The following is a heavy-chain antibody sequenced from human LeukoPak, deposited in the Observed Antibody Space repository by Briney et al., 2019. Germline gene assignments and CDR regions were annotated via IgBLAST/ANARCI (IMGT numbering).Heavy chain of an antibody. CDR3: AKGAGCSGGSCYPEGPYYFDY. J-gene: IGHJ4*02. CDR1: GFTFSSYG. D-gene: IGHD2-15*01. V-gene: IGHV3-30*18. Sequence: GGTLRLSCAPSGFTFSSYGMHWVREAPGKGLEGVAVISYDGSNKYYADSVKGRFTISRDNSKNTLYLQMNSLRAEDTAVYYCAKGAGCSGGSCYPEGPYYFDYWGQGTLVTVSS. CDR2: ISYDGSNK.